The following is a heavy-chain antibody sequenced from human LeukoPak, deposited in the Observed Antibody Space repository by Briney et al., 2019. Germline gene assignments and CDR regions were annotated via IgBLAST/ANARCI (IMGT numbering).Heavy chain of an antibody. V-gene: IGHV4-34*01. J-gene: IGHJ4*02. CDR3: ARELTYADY. D-gene: IGHD1-26*01. CDR2: INHSGNT. CDR1: GGSLSGYY. Sequence: SETLSLTCAVYGGSLSGYYWSWIRQPPGKGLEWIGEINHSGNTNYNPSLKSRVTMSVDTSKNQFSLKLSSVTAADTAVYYCARELTYADYWGQGTLVTVSS.